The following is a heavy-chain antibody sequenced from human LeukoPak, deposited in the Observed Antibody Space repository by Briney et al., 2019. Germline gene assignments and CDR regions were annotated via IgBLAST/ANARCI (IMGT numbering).Heavy chain of an antibody. D-gene: IGHD3-10*01. CDR2: ISSSSSYI. Sequence: GGSLRLSCAASGFTFSSYSMNWVRQAPGKGLEWVSSISSSSSYIYYADSVKGRFTISSDNAKNSLYLQMNSLRAEDTAVYYCARDSNYGSGTYVYWGQGTLVTVSS. V-gene: IGHV3-21*01. CDR3: ARDSNYGSGTYVY. CDR1: GFTFSSYS. J-gene: IGHJ4*02.